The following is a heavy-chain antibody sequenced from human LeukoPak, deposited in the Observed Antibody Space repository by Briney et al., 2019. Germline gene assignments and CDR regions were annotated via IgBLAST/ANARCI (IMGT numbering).Heavy chain of an antibody. Sequence: ASVKVSCKASGYTFTSYGISWVRQAPGQGLEWMGWINAYNGNTNYAHKLQGRVTMTTDTSTSTAYMELRSLRSDDTAVYYCARGGTQWLVNYYYYYYMDVWGKGTTVTVSS. V-gene: IGHV1-18*01. J-gene: IGHJ6*03. CDR2: INAYNGNT. D-gene: IGHD6-19*01. CDR1: GYTFTSYG. CDR3: ARGGTQWLVNYYYYYYMDV.